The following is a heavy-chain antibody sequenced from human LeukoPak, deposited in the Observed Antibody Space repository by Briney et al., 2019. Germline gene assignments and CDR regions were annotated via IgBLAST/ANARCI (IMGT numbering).Heavy chain of an antibody. CDR3: ARVSSGQYYYYMDV. D-gene: IGHD6-19*01. CDR2: MNPNSGNT. Sequence: GASVKVSCKASGYTFTSYDINWVRQATGQGLEWMGWMNPNSGNTGYAQKFQGRVIMTRNTSISTAYMELSSLRSEDTAVYYCARVSSGQYYYYMDVWGKGTTVTVSS. V-gene: IGHV1-8*02. J-gene: IGHJ6*03. CDR1: GYTFTSYD.